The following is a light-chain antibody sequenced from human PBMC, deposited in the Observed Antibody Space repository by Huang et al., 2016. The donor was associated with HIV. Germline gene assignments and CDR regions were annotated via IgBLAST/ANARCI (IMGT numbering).Light chain of an antibody. CDR1: HDISNC. CDR3: QQCDNLPFT. J-gene: IGKJ3*01. V-gene: IGKV1-33*01. Sequence: DIQMTQSPSSLSASVGDRVTITCQASHDISNCLNWYQQKPGKAPKLLIYDTSNLEPGVPSRFSGSGSGTDFTFTISNLQPEDIATYYCQQCDNLPFTFGPGTKADIK. CDR2: DTS.